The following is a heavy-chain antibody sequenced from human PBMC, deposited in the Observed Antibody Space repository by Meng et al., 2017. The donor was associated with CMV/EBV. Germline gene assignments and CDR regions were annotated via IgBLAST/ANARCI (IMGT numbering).Heavy chain of an antibody. V-gene: IGHV3-48*03. Sequence: WGSLRLSCAASGFTFSSYEINWVRQAPGKGLEWISYISSSGSIIYYADSVKGRFTISRDNAKNSLYLQMNSLRAEDTAVYHCARGGRGKAAAGKRMDVWGQGTTVTVSS. D-gene: IGHD6-13*01. CDR1: GFTFSSYE. J-gene: IGHJ6*02. CDR3: ARGGRGKAAAGKRMDV. CDR2: ISSSGSII.